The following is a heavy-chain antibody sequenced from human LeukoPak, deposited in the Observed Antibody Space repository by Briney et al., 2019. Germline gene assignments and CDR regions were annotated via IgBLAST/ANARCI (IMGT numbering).Heavy chain of an antibody. CDR3: ARADYYGSSAYPY. CDR1: GGSISSGNYY. V-gene: IGHV4-31*03. J-gene: IGHJ4*02. Sequence: SQTLSLTCTVSGGSISSGNYYWTWNRQHPGKGLVWIGYIYYSGTTFYNPSLKSRVTISIDTSKNHFSLKLTSVTAADTAVYYCARADYYGSSAYPYWGQGTLVTVSS. D-gene: IGHD3-22*01. CDR2: IYYSGTT.